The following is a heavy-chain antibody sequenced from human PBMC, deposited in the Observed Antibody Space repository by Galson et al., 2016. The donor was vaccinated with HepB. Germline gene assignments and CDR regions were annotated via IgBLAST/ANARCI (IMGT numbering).Heavy chain of an antibody. J-gene: IGHJ4*02. CDR2: IWHDGSNK. CDR3: TADLPDSGAYAHDY. CDR1: GFTFSTYG. Sequence: SLRLSCAASGFTFSTYGMHWVRQAPGKGLEWVAVIWHDGSNKYYADSVKGRFTISRDSSTLYLQMNSLKTEDTAVYYCTADLPDSGAYAHDYWGQGTLATVSS. V-gene: IGHV3-33*01. D-gene: IGHD4-17*01.